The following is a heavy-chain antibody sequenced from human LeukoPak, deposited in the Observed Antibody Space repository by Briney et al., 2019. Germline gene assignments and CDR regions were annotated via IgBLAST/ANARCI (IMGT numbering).Heavy chain of an antibody. CDR3: AGSGLTATGEFDY. CDR2: IYYSGSP. V-gene: IGHV4-59*12. Sequence: SETLSLTCTVSGGSIKSYYWNWIRQPPGKGLELIGYIYYSGSPTYNPSLKSRVTISVDTSKNQFSLQLSSVTAADTAVYYCAGSGLTATGEFDYWGQGTLVTVSS. D-gene: IGHD2-15*01. J-gene: IGHJ4*02. CDR1: GGSIKSYY.